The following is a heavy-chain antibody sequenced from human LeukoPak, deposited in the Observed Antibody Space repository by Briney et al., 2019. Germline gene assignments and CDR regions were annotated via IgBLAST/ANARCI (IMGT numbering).Heavy chain of an antibody. Sequence: GGSLRLSCAASGFTFSSYAMSWVRQAPGKGLEWVSAISGSGGSTYYADSVKGRFTISRDNSKNTLYLQVNSLRAEDTAVYYCAKSRYFDWFSPFDAFDIWGQGTMVTVSS. CDR2: ISGSGGST. J-gene: IGHJ3*02. D-gene: IGHD3-9*01. V-gene: IGHV3-23*01. CDR1: GFTFSSYA. CDR3: AKSRYFDWFSPFDAFDI.